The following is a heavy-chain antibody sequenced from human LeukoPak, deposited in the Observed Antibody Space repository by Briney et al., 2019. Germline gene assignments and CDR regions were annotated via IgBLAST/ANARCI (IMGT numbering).Heavy chain of an antibody. CDR2: ISSSSSTI. Sequence: GGSLRLSCTVSGFTFSSYSMNWVRQAPGKGLEWVSYISSSSSTIYYADSVKGRFTISRDNAKNSLYLQMNSLRAEDTAVYYCARANYDSSGYYPLIYYWGQGTLVTVSS. D-gene: IGHD3-22*01. J-gene: IGHJ4*02. CDR1: GFTFSSYS. CDR3: ARANYDSSGYYPLIYY. V-gene: IGHV3-48*01.